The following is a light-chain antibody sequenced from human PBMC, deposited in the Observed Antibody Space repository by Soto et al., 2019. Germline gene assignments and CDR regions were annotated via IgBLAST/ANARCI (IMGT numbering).Light chain of an antibody. Sequence: DIQLTQSPSFLSASIGDRVTITCRASQDISSYLAWYQQKPGKAPKLLIYGASTLQSGVPSRFSGRGSGTEFTLTISSLQPEDFATYYCQQLKNYLRPFGPGTKVDIK. J-gene: IGKJ3*01. CDR2: GAS. V-gene: IGKV1-9*01. CDR1: QDISSY. CDR3: QQLKNYLRP.